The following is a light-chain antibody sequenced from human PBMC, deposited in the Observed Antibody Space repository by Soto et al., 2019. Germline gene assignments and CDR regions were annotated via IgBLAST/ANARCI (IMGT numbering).Light chain of an antibody. CDR2: EVG. CDR3: NSYTTSSLWV. J-gene: IGLJ3*02. V-gene: IGLV2-14*01. Sequence: QSALTQPASVSGSPGQSIPISCTGTSSDVGGYNYVSWYQQHPGKAPKLMIYEVGNRPSGVSNRFSGSKSGNTASLTISGLQAEDEADYYCNSYTTSSLWVFGGGTKLTVL. CDR1: SSDVGGYNY.